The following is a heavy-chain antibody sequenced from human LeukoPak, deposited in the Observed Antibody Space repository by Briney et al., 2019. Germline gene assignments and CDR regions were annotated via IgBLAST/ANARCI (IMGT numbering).Heavy chain of an antibody. CDR1: GFTFSSYG. Sequence: GRSLRLSCAASGFTFSSYGMHWVRQAPGKGLEWVADIWYDGSHKYYADSVKGRFTISRDNSKNMLHLQMNSLRAEDTAVYYCARDLLLWFGELSGDSDYWGQGTLVTVSS. V-gene: IGHV3-33*01. J-gene: IGHJ4*02. CDR3: ARDLLLWFGELSGDSDY. CDR2: IWYDGSHK. D-gene: IGHD3-10*01.